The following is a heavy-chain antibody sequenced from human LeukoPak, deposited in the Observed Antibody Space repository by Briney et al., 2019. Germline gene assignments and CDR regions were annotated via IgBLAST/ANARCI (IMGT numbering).Heavy chain of an antibody. CDR2: ISSSGSTI. J-gene: IGHJ3*02. CDR3: XXXXXXXLWETFDM. D-gene: IGHD1-26*01. V-gene: IGHV3-11*04. CDR1: GFTFSDYY. Sequence: GGSLRLSCAASGFTFSDYYMSWIRQAPGKGLEWVSYISSSGSTIYYADSLKGRFTVARDNAKNSLYLQMNSLRAEDTAVYYXXXXXXXXLWETFDMWGQGTMVTVSS.